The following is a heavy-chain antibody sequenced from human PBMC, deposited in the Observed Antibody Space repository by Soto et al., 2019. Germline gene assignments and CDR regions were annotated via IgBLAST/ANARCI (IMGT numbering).Heavy chain of an antibody. CDR3: AKITSSGAFDV. Sequence: QVQLVESGGGVVQPGKSLRVSCEGSGFSFRSHAIHWVRQPPGKGLEWVTLISYNGGVKSYADSVKGRFTISRDNSKNTVHLQMNSLPPEDTAVYYCAKITSSGAFDVWGQGTLVIVSS. CDR2: ISYNGGVK. V-gene: IGHV3-30-3*02. J-gene: IGHJ3*01. CDR1: GFSFRSHA.